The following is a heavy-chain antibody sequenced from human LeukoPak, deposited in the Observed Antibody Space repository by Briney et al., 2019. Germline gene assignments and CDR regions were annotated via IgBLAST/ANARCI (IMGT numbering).Heavy chain of an antibody. CDR2: IIPIFGAA. Sequence: SVKVSCKASGGTFSSYAISWVRQAPGQGLEWMGGIIPIFGAANYAQKFQGRVTMTRDTSIRTAYMELSSLRSEDTAVYYCARNDYGGHDAFDIWGQGTMVAVSS. CDR1: GGTFSSYA. V-gene: IGHV1-69*05. CDR3: ARNDYGGHDAFDI. J-gene: IGHJ3*02. D-gene: IGHD4/OR15-4a*01.